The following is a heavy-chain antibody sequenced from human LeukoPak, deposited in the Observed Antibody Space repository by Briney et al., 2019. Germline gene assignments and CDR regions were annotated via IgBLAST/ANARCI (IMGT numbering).Heavy chain of an antibody. D-gene: IGHD5-12*01. V-gene: IGHV3-9*01. J-gene: IGHJ4*02. CDR1: AFIFNRHG. CDR3: AKDIGHSGYDLVN. CDR2: ISWNSGSI. Sequence: PGGSLRLSCATSAFIFNRHGMHWVRQAPGKGLEWVSGISWNSGSIGYADSVKGRFTISRDNAKNSLYLQMNSLRAEDTALYYCAKDIGHSGYDLVNWGQGTLVTVSS.